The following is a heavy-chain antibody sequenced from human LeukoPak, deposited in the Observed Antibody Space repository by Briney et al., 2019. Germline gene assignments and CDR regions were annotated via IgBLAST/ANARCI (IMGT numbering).Heavy chain of an antibody. CDR1: GFTVSSNY. CDR2: IYRGGST. V-gene: IGHV3-66*01. Sequence: GGPLRLSCAASGFTVSSNYMSWVRQAPRKGLEWVSVIYRGGSTYYADSVKGRFTISRDNSKNTLYLQMNNLRAEGTAVYYCAMATWVGGLDYWGQGTLVTVSS. CDR3: AMATWVGGLDY. D-gene: IGHD1-26*01. J-gene: IGHJ4*02.